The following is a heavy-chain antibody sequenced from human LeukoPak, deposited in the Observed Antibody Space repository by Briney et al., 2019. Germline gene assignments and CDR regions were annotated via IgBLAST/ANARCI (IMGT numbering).Heavy chain of an antibody. J-gene: IGHJ5*02. D-gene: IGHD3-3*01. CDR1: GGSISSYY. CDR3: ARVSEPITLFGVVIAPSNERPWRNWFDP. V-gene: IGHV4-59*01. Sequence: SETLSLTCTVSGGSISSYYWSWIRQPPGKGLEWIGYIYYSGSTNYNPSLKSRVTISVDTSKNQFSLKLSSVTAADTAVYYCARVSEPITLFGVVIAPSNERPWRNWFDPWGQGTLVTVSS. CDR2: IYYSGST.